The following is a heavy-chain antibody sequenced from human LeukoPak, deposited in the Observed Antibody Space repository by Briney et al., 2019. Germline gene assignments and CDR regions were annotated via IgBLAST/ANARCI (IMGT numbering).Heavy chain of an antibody. D-gene: IGHD6-6*01. J-gene: IGHJ6*03. CDR2: INPSGGRT. Sequence: GASVKVSYKPSGYTFTCYYMHWVRQAPGQGREWMGRINPSGGRTSYAQKFQGRVTMTRDMSTSTVYMELSSLRSEDTAVYYCARNGQQLVRYYYYYMDVWGKGTTVTVSS. CDR1: GYTFTCYY. CDR3: ARNGQQLVRYYYYYMDV. V-gene: IGHV1-46*01.